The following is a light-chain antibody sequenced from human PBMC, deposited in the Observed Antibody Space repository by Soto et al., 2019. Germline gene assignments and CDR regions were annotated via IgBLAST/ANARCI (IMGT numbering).Light chain of an antibody. CDR1: QDISSY. CDR3: HQYDNLPRLT. Sequence: DIQMTQSPSSLSASVGDRVTITCQASQDISSYLNWYQQKPGKAPKLLIYGASNLETGVPPRFRESGSGTDFTFTITSLNPEDIATYYCHQYDNLPRLTFGGGTRVEIK. V-gene: IGKV1-33*01. CDR2: GAS. J-gene: IGKJ4*01.